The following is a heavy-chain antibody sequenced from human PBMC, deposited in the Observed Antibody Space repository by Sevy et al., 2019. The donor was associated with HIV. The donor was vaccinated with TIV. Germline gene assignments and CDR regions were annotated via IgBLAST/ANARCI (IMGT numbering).Heavy chain of an antibody. Sequence: ASVKVSCKASGGTFSSYAISWVRQAPGQGLEWMGGIIPIFGTANCAQKFQGRVTITADESTSTAYMELSSLRSEDTAVYYCARTGYSSSSRWFDPWGQGTLVTVSS. J-gene: IGHJ5*02. CDR3: ARTGYSSSSRWFDP. CDR2: IIPIFGTA. D-gene: IGHD6-6*01. V-gene: IGHV1-69*13. CDR1: GGTFSSYA.